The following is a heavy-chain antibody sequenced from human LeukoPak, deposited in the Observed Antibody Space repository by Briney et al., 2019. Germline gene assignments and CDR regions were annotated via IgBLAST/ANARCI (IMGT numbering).Heavy chain of an antibody. J-gene: IGHJ4*02. CDR3: AISLQSGPHRHFDY. Sequence: ASVKVSCKASGYTFISYGISWVRQAPGQGLEWMGWISAYNGNTNYAQKLQGRVTMTTDTSTSTAYMELRSLRSDDTAVYYCAISLQSGPHRHFDYWGQGTLVTVSS. V-gene: IGHV1-18*01. D-gene: IGHD4-11*01. CDR1: GYTFISYG. CDR2: ISAYNGNT.